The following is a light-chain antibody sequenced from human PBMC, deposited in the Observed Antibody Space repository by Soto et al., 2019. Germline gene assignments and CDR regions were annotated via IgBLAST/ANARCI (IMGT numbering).Light chain of an antibody. CDR1: SSDVGGYDY. CDR2: DVN. Sequence: QSALTQPASVSGSPGQSITISCTGTSSDVGGYDYVSWYQQLPGKAPKLLIYDVNNRPSGVSHRFYGSKSGNTASLTISGLQAEDEADYYCSSYTDRITFVCGTGTKVTVL. J-gene: IGLJ1*01. CDR3: SSYTDRITFV. V-gene: IGLV2-14*01.